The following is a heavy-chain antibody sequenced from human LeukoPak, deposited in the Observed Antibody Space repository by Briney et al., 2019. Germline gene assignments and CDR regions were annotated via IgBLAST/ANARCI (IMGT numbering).Heavy chain of an antibody. CDR3: ARDRGGSYSAIDY. D-gene: IGHD1-26*01. CDR2: ISSSSSTI. V-gene: IGHV3-48*04. CDR1: GFTFSSYS. Sequence: GGSLRLSCAASGFTFSSYSMNWVRQAPGKGLEWVSVISSSSSTIYYADSVKGRLTISRDNAKNSLYLQMNSLRAEDTAVYYCARDRGGSYSAIDYWGQGTLVTVSS. J-gene: IGHJ4*02.